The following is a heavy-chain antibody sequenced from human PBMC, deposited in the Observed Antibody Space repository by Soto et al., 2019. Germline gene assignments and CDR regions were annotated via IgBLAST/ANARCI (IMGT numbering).Heavy chain of an antibody. CDR2: ISNSFSDGNT. CDR1: GFTFSNFA. J-gene: IGHJ4*02. CDR3: AKVFSPEGGNYFDH. Sequence: PGGSLRFSCAASGFTFSNFAMNWVRQAPGKGLEWVSAISNSFSDGNTHYADSVKGRFTISRDNDKNTVFLEIDSLRAEDTAVYYCAKVFSPEGGNYFDHWGPGTLVTVSS. V-gene: IGHV3-23*01.